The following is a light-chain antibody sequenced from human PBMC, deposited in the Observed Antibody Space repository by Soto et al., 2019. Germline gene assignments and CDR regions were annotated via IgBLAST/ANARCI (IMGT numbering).Light chain of an antibody. J-gene: IGKJ5*01. Sequence: EIVLTQSPATLSLSPGERATLSCGASQSVKNNYVAWYQQKPGLAPRALIFDAPSRATGIPDRFSGSGSGTEFTLTISRLEPEDFAVYYCQQYGTSLLTFGQGTRLDIK. CDR2: DAP. CDR3: QQYGTSLLT. CDR1: QSVKNNY. V-gene: IGKV3D-20*01.